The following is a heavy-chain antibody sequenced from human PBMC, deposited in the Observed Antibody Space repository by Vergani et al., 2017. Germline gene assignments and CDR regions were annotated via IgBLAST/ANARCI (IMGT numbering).Heavy chain of an antibody. D-gene: IGHD2-2*02. CDR1: GYTFTGYY. J-gene: IGHJ4*02. Sequence: QVQLVQSGAEVKKPGASVKVSCKASGYTFTGYYMHWVRQAPGQGLEWMGWINPNSGGTNYAQKFQGRVTMTRDTSISTAYMELSRLRSDDTAVYYCARRTVVPAAINGYYCDYWGQGTLVTVSS. CDR2: INPNSGGT. CDR3: ARRTVVPAAINGYYCDY. V-gene: IGHV1-2*02.